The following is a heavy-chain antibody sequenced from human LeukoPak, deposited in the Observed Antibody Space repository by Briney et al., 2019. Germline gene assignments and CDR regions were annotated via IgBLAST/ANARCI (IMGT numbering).Heavy chain of an antibody. J-gene: IGHJ4*02. Sequence: PGGSLRLSCEASGFTFSSYAMSWVRQAPGKGLEWASAISGSGGSTYYADSVKGRFTISRDNSKNTLYLQMNSLRAEDTAVYYCAKDLMITFGGVIAPFGYWGQGTLVTVSS. CDR3: AKDLMITFGGVIAPFGY. D-gene: IGHD3-16*02. CDR1: GFTFSSYA. V-gene: IGHV3-23*01. CDR2: ISGSGGST.